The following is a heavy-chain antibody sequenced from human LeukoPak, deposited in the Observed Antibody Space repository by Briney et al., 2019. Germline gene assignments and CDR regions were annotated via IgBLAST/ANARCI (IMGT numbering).Heavy chain of an antibody. D-gene: IGHD5-24*01. CDR2: ISWNSGSI. V-gene: IGHV3-9*01. CDR3: AKDIISKRSEDAFDI. J-gene: IGHJ3*02. Sequence: GGSLRLSCAASGFTFDDYAMHWVRQAPGKGLEWVSGISWNSGSIGYADSVKGRFTISRDNAKNSLYLQMNSLRAEDTALYYCAKDIISKRSEDAFDIWGQGTMVTVSS. CDR1: GFTFDDYA.